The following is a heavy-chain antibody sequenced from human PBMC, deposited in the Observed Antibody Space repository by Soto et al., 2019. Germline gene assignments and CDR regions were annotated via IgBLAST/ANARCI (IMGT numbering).Heavy chain of an antibody. CDR1: GYTFTSYD. D-gene: IGHD2-21*01. CDR2: MNPNSGNT. CDR3: ARVSCLWRGYYYYGMDV. J-gene: IGHJ6*02. V-gene: IGHV1-8*01. Sequence: ASVKVSCKASGYTFTSYDINWVRQATGQGLEWMGWMNPNSGNTGYAQKFQGRVTMTRNTSISTAYMGLSSLRSEDTAVYYCARVSCLWRGYYYYGMDVWGQGTTVTVSS.